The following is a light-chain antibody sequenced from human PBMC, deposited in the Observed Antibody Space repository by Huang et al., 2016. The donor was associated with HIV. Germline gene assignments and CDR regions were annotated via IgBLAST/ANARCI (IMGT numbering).Light chain of an antibody. CDR3: QQYYTSPT. CDR2: STS. J-gene: IGKJ1*01. V-gene: IGKV1-NL1*01. Sequence: DIQMTQSPSSLSAFVGDTVTITCRANQGISNSVAWYQQKPGKAPKLLLYSTSRLESGVPSSFRGGGSGTDYTLTINSLQPDDFATYYCQQYYTSPTFGQGSKVEIK. CDR1: QGISNS.